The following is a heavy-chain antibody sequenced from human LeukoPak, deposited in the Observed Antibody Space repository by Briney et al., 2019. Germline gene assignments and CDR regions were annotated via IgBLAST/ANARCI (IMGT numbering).Heavy chain of an antibody. CDR2: IYPPVTT. D-gene: IGHD3-22*01. J-gene: IGHJ6*03. Sequence: ESLSLTCTVSGSPMYIYYWSWIRQPAGKGLECIGRIYPPVTTTYNTSLERRVSMSVGTSKNQFALRLSAVTAADTRVFYCAGMKFYDSTGHIPGHYMDVWGKGTTVTVSS. CDR1: GSPMYIYY. CDR3: AGMKFYDSTGHIPGHYMDV. V-gene: IGHV4-4*07.